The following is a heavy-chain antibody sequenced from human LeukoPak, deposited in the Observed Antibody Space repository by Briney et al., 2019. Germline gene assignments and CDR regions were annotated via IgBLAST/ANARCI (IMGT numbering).Heavy chain of an antibody. Sequence: SQTLSLTCTVSGDSISRGDYYWGWIRQPPGKGLEWIGYIYYSGSTYYNPSLKSRVTISVDTSKNQFSLKLSSVTAADTAVYYCASGEWELHPYYFDYWGQGTLVTVSS. V-gene: IGHV4-30-4*08. J-gene: IGHJ4*02. CDR2: IYYSGST. CDR1: GDSISRGDYY. D-gene: IGHD1-26*01. CDR3: ASGEWELHPYYFDY.